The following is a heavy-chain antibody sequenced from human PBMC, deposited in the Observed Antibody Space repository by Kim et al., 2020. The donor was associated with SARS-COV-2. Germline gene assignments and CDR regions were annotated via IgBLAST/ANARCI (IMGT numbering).Heavy chain of an antibody. CDR2: MREDGSGI. CDR3: ARGHYGLDV. CDR1: GIDFRNNW. J-gene: IGHJ6*02. V-gene: IGHV3-7*05. Sequence: GGSLRPSCVASGIDFRNNWMSWVRQPRGKGLEWVAHMREDGSGIDYADSVKGRFTIFRDNAQESLYLQMNSLRVEDTATYYWARGHYGLDVWGQGTTVTV.